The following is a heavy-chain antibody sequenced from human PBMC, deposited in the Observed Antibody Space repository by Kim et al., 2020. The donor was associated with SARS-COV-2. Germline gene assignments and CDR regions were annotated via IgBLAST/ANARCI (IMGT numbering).Heavy chain of an antibody. V-gene: IGHV3-72*01. D-gene: IGHD5-12*01. CDR2: TRNKANSYTT. Sequence: GGSLRLSCAASGFTFSDHYMDWVRQAPGKGLEWVGRTRNKANSYTTEYAASVKGRFTISRDDSKNSLYLQMNSLKTEDTAVYYCARERRGRDGYNYPFDYWGQGTLVTVSS. CDR3: ARERRGRDGYNYPFDY. J-gene: IGHJ4*02. CDR1: GFTFSDHY.